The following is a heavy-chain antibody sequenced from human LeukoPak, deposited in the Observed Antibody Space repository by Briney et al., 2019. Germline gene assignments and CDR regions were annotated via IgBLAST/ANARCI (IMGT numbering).Heavy chain of an antibody. Sequence: SETLSLTCTVSGGSISSGGYYWSWIRQHPGKGLEWIGYIYYSGSTYYNPSLKSRVTISVDTSKNQFSLKLSSVTAEDTAVYYCARSPSHTYCGGDCYFDYWGQGTLVTVSS. CDR3: ARSPSHTYCGGDCYFDY. CDR1: GGSISSGGYY. CDR2: IYYSGST. J-gene: IGHJ4*02. V-gene: IGHV4-31*03. D-gene: IGHD2-21*02.